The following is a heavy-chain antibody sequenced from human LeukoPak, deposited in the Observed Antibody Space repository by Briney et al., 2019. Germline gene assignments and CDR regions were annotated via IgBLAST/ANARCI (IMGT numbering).Heavy chain of an antibody. V-gene: IGHV4-4*09. CDR3: ARLARYYYYMDV. CDR2: IYSSGST. Sequence: SETLSLTCTVSGGSISSYYWSWIRQPPGKGLEWIGYIYSSGSTNYNPSLKSRVTISIDTFKNQFSLKPSSVTAADTAVYYCARLARYYYYMDVWGKGTTVTVSS. J-gene: IGHJ6*03. CDR1: GGSISSYY.